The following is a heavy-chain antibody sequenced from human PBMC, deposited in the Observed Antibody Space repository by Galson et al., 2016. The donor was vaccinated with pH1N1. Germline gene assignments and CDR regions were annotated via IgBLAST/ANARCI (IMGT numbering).Heavy chain of an antibody. D-gene: IGHD6-6*01. CDR1: GYTFSTFW. J-gene: IGHJ6*02. Sequence: QSGAEVKKPGESLRISCEGSGYTFSTFWIGWVRQMPGKGLEWMGIVYPGDSDTRYNPSFKGQVTISVDKSISTAYLQWSSLKASDSAIYFCARHQSSSDDYFFYNMDVWGQGTTVTVSS. V-gene: IGHV5-51*01. CDR3: ARHQSSSDDYFFYNMDV. CDR2: VYPGDSDT.